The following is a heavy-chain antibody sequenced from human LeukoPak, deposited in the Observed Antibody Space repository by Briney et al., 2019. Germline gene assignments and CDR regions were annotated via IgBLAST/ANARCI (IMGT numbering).Heavy chain of an antibody. V-gene: IGHV3-11*04. CDR1: GFTFNDYY. Sequence: GGSLRLSCAASGFTFNDYYMSWIRQAPGKGLEWVSYISSSSSTIYYADSVKGRFTISRDNAKNSLYLQMNSLRAEDTAVYYCARDGYCSGGSCLPEWFDPWGQGTLVTVSS. J-gene: IGHJ5*02. CDR3: ARDGYCSGGSCLPEWFDP. CDR2: ISSSSSTI. D-gene: IGHD2-15*01.